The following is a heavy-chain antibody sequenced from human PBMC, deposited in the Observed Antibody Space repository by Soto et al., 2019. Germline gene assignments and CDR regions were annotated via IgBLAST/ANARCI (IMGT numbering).Heavy chain of an antibody. CDR1: GGSISSSNW. CDR2: MYHSGST. CDR3: ARGEGMVATSLDY. D-gene: IGHD5-12*01. Sequence: QVQLQESGPGLVKPSGTLSLTCAVSGGSISSSNWWRWVRQPPGEGMAWVGEMYHSGSTNYNPSLKSRVTISGDKSKNQFSLKLSSVTAADTAVYYCARGEGMVATSLDYWGQGTLVTVSS. V-gene: IGHV4-4*02. J-gene: IGHJ4*02.